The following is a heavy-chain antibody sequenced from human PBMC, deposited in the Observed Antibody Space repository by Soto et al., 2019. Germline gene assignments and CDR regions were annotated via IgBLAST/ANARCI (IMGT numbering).Heavy chain of an antibody. J-gene: IGHJ4*02. V-gene: IGHV4-34*01. CDR2: ITHCGST. CDR3: ARDKITGLFDS. D-gene: IGHD2-8*02. CDR1: GGSFSGYY. Sequence: QVQLQQWGAGLLKPSETLSLTCAVYGGSFSGYYWTWIRHPPGTGLEWIGEITHCGSTNDNPSLKSRVTISVDTSKNQLSLQLPSVTAADTAVYYCARDKITGLFDSWGQGTLVTVSS.